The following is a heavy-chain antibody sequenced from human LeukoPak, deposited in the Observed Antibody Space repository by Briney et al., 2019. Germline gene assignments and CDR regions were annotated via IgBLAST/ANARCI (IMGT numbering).Heavy chain of an antibody. J-gene: IGHJ4*02. Sequence: SETLSLTCTVSGGSISSFYWSWIRQPPGKGLEYIGYIYNSGSTNYSPSLKSRVTISVDTSKNQFSLKLSSVTAADTAVYYCARPRSGSYDYWGQGTLVTVSS. V-gene: IGHV4-59*12. D-gene: IGHD1-26*01. CDR3: ARPRSGSYDY. CDR2: IYNSGST. CDR1: GGSISSFY.